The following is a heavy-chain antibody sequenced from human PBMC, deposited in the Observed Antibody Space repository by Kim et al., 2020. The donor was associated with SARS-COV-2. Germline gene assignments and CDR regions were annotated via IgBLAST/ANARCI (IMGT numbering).Heavy chain of an antibody. CDR1: GDSISSGDYS. D-gene: IGHD4-17*01. CDR3: ARGKFYGDYRTNFDY. Sequence: SETLSLTCSVSGDSISSGDYSWTWIRQHPGKGLEWIGYIYYSGNTYYNPSLKSRLSISLDTSRNHFSLKLSSVTAADTALYYCARGKFYGDYRTNFDYWGQGTLVTVSS. CDR2: IYYSGNT. V-gene: IGHV4-31*03. J-gene: IGHJ4*02.